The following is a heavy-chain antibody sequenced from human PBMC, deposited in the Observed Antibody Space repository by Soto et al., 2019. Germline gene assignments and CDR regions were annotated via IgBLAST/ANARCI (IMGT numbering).Heavy chain of an antibody. J-gene: IGHJ4*02. Sequence: PSETLSLTCAVSGGSISSGGYSWSWIRQPPGKGLEWIGFIYYSGSTYYNPSLKSRVTISVDRPKNQFSLKLSSVTAADTAVYYCAKNWNWGSLVHWGQGTLVTVSS. CDR2: IYYSGST. V-gene: IGHV4-30-2*03. CDR1: GGSISSGGYS. D-gene: IGHD7-27*01. CDR3: AKNWNWGSLVH.